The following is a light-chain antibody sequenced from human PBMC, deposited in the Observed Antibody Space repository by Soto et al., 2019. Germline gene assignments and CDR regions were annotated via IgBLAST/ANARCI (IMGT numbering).Light chain of an antibody. CDR2: DAS. CDR1: QSISSW. Sequence: DIQMTQSPSTLSASIGDKVTITCRATQSISSWLAWYQHKPGEAPKLLIYDASDWETGVPLRFSGRGSETEFTLTINGLQPDDFATYYCQQYNSFPRTFGQGTKVEI. CDR3: QQYNSFPRT. V-gene: IGKV1-5*01. J-gene: IGKJ1*01.